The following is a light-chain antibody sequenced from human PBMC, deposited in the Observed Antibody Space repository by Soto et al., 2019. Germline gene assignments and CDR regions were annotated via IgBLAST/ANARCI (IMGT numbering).Light chain of an antibody. J-gene: IGLJ1*01. CDR3: TSFTTTTTLDV. CDR1: SSDVGRSNY. V-gene: IGLV2-14*01. Sequence: QSVLTQPASVSGSPGQSVTISCPGTSSDVGRSNYVSWYQQHPNNAPKLIIFEVSHRPTGVSNRFSGSKSGHTASLTISGLQSEDEADYFCTSFTTTTTLDVFGTGTKVTVL. CDR2: EVS.